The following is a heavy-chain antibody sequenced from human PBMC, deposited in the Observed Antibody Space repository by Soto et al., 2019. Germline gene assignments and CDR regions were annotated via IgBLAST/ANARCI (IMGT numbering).Heavy chain of an antibody. CDR3: VSQRTTVPSQAYFDY. J-gene: IGHJ4*02. CDR2: VYYRGRS. V-gene: IGHV4-39*01. CDR1: GGSVTNSSYY. Sequence: SETLSLTCTVSGGSVTNSSYYWGWIRQSPGKGLEWIGSVYYRGRSYSKSSVKSRVTISVDTSKNRFSLSLNSVTASDTAVYFCVSQRTTVPSQAYFDYWGPGALVTVSS. D-gene: IGHD4-17*01.